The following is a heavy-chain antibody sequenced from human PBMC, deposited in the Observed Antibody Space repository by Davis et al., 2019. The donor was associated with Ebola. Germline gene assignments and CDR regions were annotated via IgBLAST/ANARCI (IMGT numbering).Heavy chain of an antibody. Sequence: SGPTLVKPTQTLALTCTFSGFSLSTSGATVGWIRQPPGKALEWLALVDSSDDKDYSPSLKSRLTITKDNSKNQVVLTVTNMDHVDTATYYCAKFRSDDAFDVWGPGTMVTVSS. J-gene: IGHJ3*01. CDR1: GFSLSTSGAT. V-gene: IGHV2-5*01. CDR2: VDSSDDK. CDR3: AKFRSDDAFDV.